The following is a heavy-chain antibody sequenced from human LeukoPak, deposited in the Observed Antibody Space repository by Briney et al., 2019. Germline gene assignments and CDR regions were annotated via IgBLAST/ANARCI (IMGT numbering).Heavy chain of an antibody. D-gene: IGHD6-13*01. J-gene: IGHJ4*02. CDR3: ARASLAAAGTGFDY. CDR1: GYTFMSYD. Sequence: ASVRVSCKASGYTFMSYDINWVRQATGQGLEWMGWMNPNSGNTSYAQKFQGRVTMTRDTSTSTVYMELSSLRSEDTAVYYCARASLAAAGTGFDYWGQGTLVTVSS. CDR2: MNPNSGNT. V-gene: IGHV1-8*02.